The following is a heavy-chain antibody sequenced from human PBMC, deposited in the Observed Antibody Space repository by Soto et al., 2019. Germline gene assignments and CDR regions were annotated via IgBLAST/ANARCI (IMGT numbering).Heavy chain of an antibody. J-gene: IGHJ4*02. Sequence: GGSLRLSCAASGITFSNYGMHWVRQAPGKGLEWVAFIWYDGSNKEYADSVKGRFTISRDNSKNTLYLQMNSLRAEDTAVYYCVRDPRDYYDSSGYYPSYFDYWGQGTLVTVSS. V-gene: IGHV3-33*01. CDR3: VRDPRDYYDSSGYYPSYFDY. D-gene: IGHD3-22*01. CDR1: GITFSNYG. CDR2: IWYDGSNK.